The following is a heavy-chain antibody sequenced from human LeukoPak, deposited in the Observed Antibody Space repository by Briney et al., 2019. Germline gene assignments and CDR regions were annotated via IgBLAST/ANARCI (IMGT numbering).Heavy chain of an antibody. CDR1: GDSVSSNSAA. J-gene: IGHJ5*02. CDR2: TCYRSKWYN. Sequence: SQTLSLTCAISGDSVSSNSAAWNWIRQSPSRGLEWLGRTCYRSKWYNDYAVSVKSRITINPDTPKNQFSLQLNSVTPEDTAVYYCARGSHYYDSSGYGPDWFDPWGQGTLVTVSS. D-gene: IGHD3-22*01. V-gene: IGHV6-1*01. CDR3: ARGSHYYDSSGYGPDWFDP.